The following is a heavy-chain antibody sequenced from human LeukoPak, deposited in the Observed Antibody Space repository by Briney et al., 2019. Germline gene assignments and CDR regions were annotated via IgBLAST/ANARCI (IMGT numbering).Heavy chain of an antibody. V-gene: IGHV3-23*01. CDR3: AKRGRGGMIY. Sequence: GGSLRLSCAAPGFTFSSYAMSWVRQAPGKGLEWVSAISGSGGSTYYADSVKGRFTISRDNSKNTLYLQMNSLRPEDTAVYYCAKRGRGGMIYWGQGTLVTVSS. D-gene: IGHD3-16*01. CDR2: ISGSGGST. J-gene: IGHJ4*02. CDR1: GFTFSSYA.